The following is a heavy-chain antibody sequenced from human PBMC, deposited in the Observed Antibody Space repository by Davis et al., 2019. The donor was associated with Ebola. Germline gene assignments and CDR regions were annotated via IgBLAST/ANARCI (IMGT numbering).Heavy chain of an antibody. D-gene: IGHD1-26*01. CDR1: GYSFTSYD. CDR3: ASSDSGTLDY. J-gene: IGHJ4*02. Sequence: AASVKVSCKASGYSFTSYDINWVRQATGQGLEWMGWMSPNSGNTGHAQKFQGRVTMTRNTSISTAYMELSSLRSEDTAVYYCASSDSGTLDYWGQGTLVTVSS. CDR2: MSPNSGNT. V-gene: IGHV1-8*01.